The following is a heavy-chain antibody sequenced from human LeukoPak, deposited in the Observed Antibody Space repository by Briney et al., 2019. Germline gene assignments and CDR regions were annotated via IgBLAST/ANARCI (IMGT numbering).Heavy chain of an antibody. CDR1: GFTFSSYE. CDR2: ISGSGGST. J-gene: IGHJ4*02. Sequence: GGSLRPSCAASGFTFSSYEMNWVRQAPGKGLEWVSAISGSGGSTYYADSVKGRFTISRDNSKNALYLQMNSLRAEDTAVYYCAKDPSMVRGVSLFDYWGQGTLVTVSS. CDR3: AKDPSMVRGVSLFDY. V-gene: IGHV3-23*01. D-gene: IGHD3-10*01.